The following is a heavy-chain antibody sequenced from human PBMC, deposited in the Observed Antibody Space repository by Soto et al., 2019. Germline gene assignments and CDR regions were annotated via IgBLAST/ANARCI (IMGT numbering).Heavy chain of an antibody. V-gene: IGHV1-3*01. CDR2: INAGNGNT. D-gene: IGHD2-2*03. J-gene: IGHJ4*02. CDR3: ARDGGYCSSTSCYGGSKFDY. Sequence: ASVKVSCKASGYTFTSYAMHWVRQAPGQRLEWMGWINAGNGNTKYSQKFQGRVTITRDTSASTVYMELSSLSSEDTAVYYCARDGGYCSSTSCYGGSKFDYWGQGTLVTVSS. CDR1: GYTFTSYA.